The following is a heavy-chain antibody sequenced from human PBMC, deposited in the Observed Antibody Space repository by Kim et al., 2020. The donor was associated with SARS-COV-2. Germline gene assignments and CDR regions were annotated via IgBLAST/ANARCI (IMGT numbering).Heavy chain of an antibody. Sequence: GRFTISRDNSKNTLYLQMNSLRAEDTAVYYCAKGVTIFGVVIMPTAWFDYWGQGTLVTVSS. J-gene: IGHJ4*02. V-gene: IGHV3-23*01. D-gene: IGHD3-3*01. CDR3: AKGVTIFGVVIMPTAWFDY.